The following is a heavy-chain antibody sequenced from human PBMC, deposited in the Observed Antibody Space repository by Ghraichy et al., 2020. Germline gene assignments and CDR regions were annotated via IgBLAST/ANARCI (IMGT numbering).Heavy chain of an antibody. CDR3: ARGGLRYFDWTVFDY. CDR2: IYYSGST. D-gene: IGHD3-9*01. Sequence: SETLSLTCTVSGGSISSYYWSWIRQPPGKGLEWIGYIYYSGSTNYNPSLKSRVTISVDTSKNQFSLKLSSVTAADTAVYYCARGGLRYFDWTVFDYWGQGTLVTVSS. J-gene: IGHJ4*02. V-gene: IGHV4-59*01. CDR1: GGSISSYY.